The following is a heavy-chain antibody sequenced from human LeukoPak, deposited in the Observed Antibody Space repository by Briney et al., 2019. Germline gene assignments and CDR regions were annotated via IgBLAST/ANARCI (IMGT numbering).Heavy chain of an antibody. V-gene: IGHV4-59*12. Sequence: SETLSLTCTVSGGSISSYYWSWIRQPPGKGLEWIGYIYYSGSTNYNPSLKSRVTISVDRSKNQFSLKLSSVTAADTAVYYCARDNNGGIDYWGQGTLVTVSS. D-gene: IGHD4-23*01. CDR2: IYYSGST. CDR3: ARDNNGGIDY. J-gene: IGHJ4*02. CDR1: GGSISSYY.